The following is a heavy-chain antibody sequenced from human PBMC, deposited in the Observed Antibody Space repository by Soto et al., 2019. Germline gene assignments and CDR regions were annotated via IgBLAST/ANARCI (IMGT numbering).Heavy chain of an antibody. CDR1: GFTFSSYA. CDR2: ISYDGSNK. CDR3: ARDDSEYSSSSFYGY. V-gene: IGHV3-30-3*01. D-gene: IGHD6-6*01. Sequence: GGSLRLSSAASGFTFSSYAMNWGRQAPVKGLEWVAVISYDGSNKYYADSVKGRFTISRDNSKNTLYLQMNSLRAEDTAVYYCARDDSEYSSSSFYGYWGQGTLVTVSS. J-gene: IGHJ4*02.